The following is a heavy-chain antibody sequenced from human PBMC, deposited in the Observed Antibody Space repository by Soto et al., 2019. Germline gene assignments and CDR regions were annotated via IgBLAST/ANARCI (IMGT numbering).Heavy chain of an antibody. D-gene: IGHD2-21*01. CDR2: ISGSGRTT. V-gene: IGHV3-23*01. Sequence: EVQLLESGGGLVQPGGSLRLSCAASGFTFGTYAMKWLRQAPGRGLECVSFISGSGRTTYYADSVKGRFTVSRDNSKNTMYLQMNSLRAEDTALYDWAIFRGPSYSYYYMDVWGKGTTVTVSS. J-gene: IGHJ6*03. CDR1: GFTFGTYA. CDR3: AIFRGPSYSYYYMDV.